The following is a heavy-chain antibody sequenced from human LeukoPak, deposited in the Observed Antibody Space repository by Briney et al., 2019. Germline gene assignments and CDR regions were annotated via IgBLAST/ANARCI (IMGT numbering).Heavy chain of an antibody. CDR1: GGSISSYY. V-gene: IGHV4-4*07. CDR2: IYTSGST. J-gene: IGHJ4*02. D-gene: IGHD3-22*01. CDR3: ARVSGGVADSSGYYLDY. Sequence: SETLSLTCTVSGGSISSYYWSWIRQPAGKGLEWIGRIYTSGSTNYNPSLKSRVTMSVDTSKNQFSLKLSSVTAADTAVYYCARVSGGVADSSGYYLDYWGQGTLVTVSS.